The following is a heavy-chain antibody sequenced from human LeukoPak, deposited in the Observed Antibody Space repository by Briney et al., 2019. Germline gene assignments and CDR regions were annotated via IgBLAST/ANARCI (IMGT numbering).Heavy chain of an antibody. V-gene: IGHV3-48*04. J-gene: IGHJ6*03. Sequence: GGSLRLSCAASGFTFSSYSMNWVRQAPGKGLEWVSYITGHSSTIYYADSVKGRFTISRDNAKNSLYLQMNSLRAEDTAVYYCARGTTALMDVWGKGTTVTVSS. D-gene: IGHD2-21*02. CDR2: ITGHSSTI. CDR1: GFTFSSYS. CDR3: ARGTTALMDV.